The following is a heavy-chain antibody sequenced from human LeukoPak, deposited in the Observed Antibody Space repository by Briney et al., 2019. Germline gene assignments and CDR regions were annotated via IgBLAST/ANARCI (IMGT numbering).Heavy chain of an antibody. V-gene: IGHV4-34*01. CDR2: INHSGST. D-gene: IGHD3-10*01. Sequence: SETLSLTCAVYGGSFSGYYWSWIRQPPGKGLEWIGEINHSGSTNYNPSLKSRVTISVDTSKNQFSLKLSSVTAADTAVYYCARDSPVYGYFDYWGQGTLVTVSS. CDR3: ARDSPVYGYFDY. CDR1: GGSFSGYY. J-gene: IGHJ4*02.